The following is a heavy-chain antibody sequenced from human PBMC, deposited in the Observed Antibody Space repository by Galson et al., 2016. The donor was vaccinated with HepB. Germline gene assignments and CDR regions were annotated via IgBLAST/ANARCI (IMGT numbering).Heavy chain of an antibody. V-gene: IGHV4-61*01. CDR2: IYYTGNT. D-gene: IGHD4-17*01. J-gene: IGHJ5*02. CDR3: ARSGGNGDYPTP. Sequence: SETLSLTCTVSGGSVSSGTFHWSWLRQPPGKGLHWIGYIYYTGNTNYNPSLKSRVTISMDTSKNQFSLRLSSVTAADTALYYCARSGGNGDYPTPWGQGTLVTVSS. CDR1: GGSVSSGTFH.